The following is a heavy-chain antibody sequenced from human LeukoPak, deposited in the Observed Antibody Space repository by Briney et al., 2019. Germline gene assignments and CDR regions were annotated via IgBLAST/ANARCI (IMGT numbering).Heavy chain of an antibody. J-gene: IGHJ4*02. Sequence: GGSLRLSCAASGFTFSRYWMHWVRQAPGKGLVWVSRINSDGISTNYADYVKGRFTISRDNAKSTLYLEMNSLRAEDTAVYYCARVKSYWGDFDYWGQGTLVTVSS. V-gene: IGHV3-74*01. CDR3: ARVKSYWGDFDY. CDR1: GFTFSRYW. D-gene: IGHD1-26*01. CDR2: INSDGIST.